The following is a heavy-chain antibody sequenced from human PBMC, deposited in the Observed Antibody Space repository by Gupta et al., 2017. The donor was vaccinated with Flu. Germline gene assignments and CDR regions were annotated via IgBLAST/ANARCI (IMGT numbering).Heavy chain of an antibody. CDR3: ARGAVLRFYFPSYYYYYYGMDV. CDR2: INHSGST. CDR1: GGSFSVYS. V-gene: IGHV4-34*01. D-gene: IGHD3-3*01. Sequence: VQLPQWGAGLLKPSDTLSRTCAVYGGSFSVYSWRWGRPTPGEGLEWIGEINHSGSTNYNPSLKSRVTISVDTSKNQFSLKLSSVTAADTAVYYCARGAVLRFYFPSYYYYYYGMDVWGQGTTVTVSS. J-gene: IGHJ6*02.